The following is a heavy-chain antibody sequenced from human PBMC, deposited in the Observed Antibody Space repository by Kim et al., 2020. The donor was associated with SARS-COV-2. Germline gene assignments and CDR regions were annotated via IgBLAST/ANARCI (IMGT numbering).Heavy chain of an antibody. V-gene: IGHV3-48*02. J-gene: IGHJ4*02. CDR1: GFSISADG. CDR3: ARGTYCSSGSCLYDY. CDR2: TSRTSGTN. Sequence: GGSLRLSCEASGFSISADGMNWVRQAPGKGLEWISNTSRTSGTNFHVKSVKSGTPISRDSAKNSLYLQMNSLRDEDTAVYYCARGTYCSSGSCLYDYWGQGTLVTVSS. D-gene: IGHD2-15*01.